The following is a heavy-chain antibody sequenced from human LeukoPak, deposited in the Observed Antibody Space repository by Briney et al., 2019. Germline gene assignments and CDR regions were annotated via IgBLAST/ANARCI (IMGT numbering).Heavy chain of an antibody. Sequence: PGGSLRLSCAASGFTFSSYSMNWVRQAPGKGLEGVSSISSSSSYIYYADSVKGRFTISRDNAKNSLYLQMNSLRGEDTAVYYCARGLIGVVTIKSLKFDPWGQGTLVTVSS. J-gene: IGHJ5*02. CDR1: GFTFSSYS. D-gene: IGHD3-3*01. CDR2: ISSSSSYI. CDR3: ARGLIGVVTIKSLKFDP. V-gene: IGHV3-21*01.